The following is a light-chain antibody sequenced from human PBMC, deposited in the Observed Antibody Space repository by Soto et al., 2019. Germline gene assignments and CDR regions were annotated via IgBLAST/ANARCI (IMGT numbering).Light chain of an antibody. CDR1: QSVSSYY. Sequence: EIVLTQSPGTLSLSPGERATLSCRASQSVSSYYLAWYQQKPGQAPRLLIYAASSRATGIPDRFSGGGSGTEFTVTISSLQSEDFAIYYCQQYDIWPPYTFGQGTKVDIK. J-gene: IGKJ2*01. CDR2: AAS. CDR3: QQYDIWPPYT. V-gene: IGKV3-20*01.